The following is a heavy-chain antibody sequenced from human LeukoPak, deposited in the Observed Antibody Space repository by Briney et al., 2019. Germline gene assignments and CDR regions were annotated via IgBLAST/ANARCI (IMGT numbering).Heavy chain of an antibody. CDR3: ARDMLAVPSNWFDP. CDR2: INPSGGGT. D-gene: IGHD2-8*01. Sequence: ASVKVSCKASGYTFTSYYIHWVRQAPGQGLGWMGVINPSGGGTSYAQKFQGRVTMTRDTSTSTVYTDLRSLRSEDTAVYFCARDMLAVPSNWFDPWGQGTLVTVSS. V-gene: IGHV1-46*01. CDR1: GYTFTSYY. J-gene: IGHJ5*02.